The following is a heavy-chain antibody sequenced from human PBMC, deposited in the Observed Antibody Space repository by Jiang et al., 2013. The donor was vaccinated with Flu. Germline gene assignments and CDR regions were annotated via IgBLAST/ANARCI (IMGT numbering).Heavy chain of an antibody. CDR3: ARGDYYYYGLDV. J-gene: IGHJ6*02. CDR1: GVSISSGDYF. Sequence: PGLVKPSQTLSLTCTVSGVSISSGDYFWGWIRQPPGKGLEWIGYIYSNETTYYNPSLKSRVAISLDPSKSQFSLKVTSVTAADTAVYFCARGDYYYYGLDVWGQGTSVTVSS. CDR2: IYSNETT. V-gene: IGHV4-30-4*01. D-gene: IGHD1-26*01.